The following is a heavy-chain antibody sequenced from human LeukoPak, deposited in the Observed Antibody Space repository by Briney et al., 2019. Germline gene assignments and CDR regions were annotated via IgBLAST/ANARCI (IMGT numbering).Heavy chain of an antibody. CDR3: ARVRWGGLYYFDY. D-gene: IGHD3-16*01. CDR1: GFTFSSYW. J-gene: IGHJ4*02. Sequence: GGSLRLSCAASGFTFSSYWMHWVRQAPGKGLVGVSRINDDGRSTSYADSVKGRFTISRDNAKNTLYLQMNSLRAEDTAMYYCARVRWGGLYYFDYWSQGTLVTVSS. CDR2: INDDGRST. V-gene: IGHV3-74*01.